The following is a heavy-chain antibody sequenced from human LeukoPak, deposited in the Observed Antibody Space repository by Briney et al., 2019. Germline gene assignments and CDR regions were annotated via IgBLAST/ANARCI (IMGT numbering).Heavy chain of an antibody. D-gene: IGHD5-18*01. CDR2: ISAYNGNT. CDR1: GYTFTSYG. CDR3: ARDRAAMVTVWFDP. V-gene: IGHV1-18*01. Sequence: ASVTVSCKASGYTFTSYGISWVRQAPGQGLEWMGWISAYNGNTNYAQKLQGRVTITTDTSTSTAYMELRSLRSGDTAVYYCARDRAAMVTVWFDPWGQGTLVTVSS. J-gene: IGHJ5*02.